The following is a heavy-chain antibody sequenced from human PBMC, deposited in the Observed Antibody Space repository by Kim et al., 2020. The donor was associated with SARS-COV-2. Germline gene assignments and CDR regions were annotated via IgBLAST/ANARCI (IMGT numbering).Heavy chain of an antibody. Sequence: ASVKVSCKTSGYTFTTNGISWLRRAPGQGLEWMGWISGYNGNTKYAQSVQGRVTLTTDTSTSTVYMELRSLRSDDTAVYYCARDFGHYDWGSYRPLLDSWGHGTLVTVSS. CDR2: ISGYNGNT. J-gene: IGHJ5*01. D-gene: IGHD3-16*02. CDR3: ARDFGHYDWGSYRPLLDS. CDR1: GYTFTTNG. V-gene: IGHV1-18*01.